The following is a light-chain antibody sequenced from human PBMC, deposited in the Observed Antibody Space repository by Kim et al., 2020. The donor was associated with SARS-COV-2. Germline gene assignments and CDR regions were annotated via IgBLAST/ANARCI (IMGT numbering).Light chain of an antibody. CDR3: QHRSKWPLT. J-gene: IGKJ4*01. V-gene: IGKV3-11*01. CDR1: QSVSSF. Sequence: SLSPGERSTLSCRASQSVSSFLGWYQQKPGQSPRLLIYDASNRATGIPARFSGSGSGTDFTLTISSLEPEDFAVYFCQHRSKWPLTFGGGTKLEI. CDR2: DAS.